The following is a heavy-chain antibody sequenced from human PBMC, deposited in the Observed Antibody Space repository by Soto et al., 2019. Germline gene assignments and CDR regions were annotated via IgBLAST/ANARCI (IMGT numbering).Heavy chain of an antibody. V-gene: IGHV3-23*01. CDR1: GFNFGYYA. CDR2: IYAAGGSK. Sequence: GGSLRLSCAASGFNFGYYAMFWFRQAPGKGLEWVSTIYAAGGSKYYADSVKGRFTISRDNSRDTLYLKMNSLRAEDTAVYYCAIYGDNAFFQSLGQGTLVTVSS. D-gene: IGHD4-17*01. CDR3: AIYGDNAFFQS. J-gene: IGHJ5*02.